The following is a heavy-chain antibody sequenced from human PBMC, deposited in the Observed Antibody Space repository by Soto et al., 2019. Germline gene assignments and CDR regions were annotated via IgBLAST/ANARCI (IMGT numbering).Heavy chain of an antibody. V-gene: IGHV3-7*04. CDR2: IKEDGNEI. D-gene: IGHD5-12*01. CDR3: VMDGDGYNRAAFDI. CDR1: GLSFSSYW. Sequence: EVQLVESGGGLVQPGGSLRLSCEASGLSFSSYWMSWIRQAPGKGPEWVAIIKEDGNEIYYVDSVRGRFTISRDNAKNALYLQMNSLRAEESAVYYCVMDGDGYNRAAFDIWGQGTMVTVSS. J-gene: IGHJ3*02.